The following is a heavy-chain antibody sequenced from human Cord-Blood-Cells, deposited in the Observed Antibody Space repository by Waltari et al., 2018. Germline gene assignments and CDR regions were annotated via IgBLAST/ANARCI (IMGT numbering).Heavy chain of an antibody. V-gene: IGHV3-33*01. D-gene: IGHD2-15*01. CDR1: GFTFSSYD. CDR2: IWYYGSNK. CDR3: AREPLVVAATPFDY. J-gene: IGHJ4*02. Sequence: QVQLVESGGGVVQPGRSLRLSCAASGFTFSSYDMHWVRQAPGKGLEWVAVIWYYGSNKYYADSVKGRFTISRDNSKNTLYLQMNSLRAEDTAVYYCAREPLVVAATPFDYWGQGTLVTVSS.